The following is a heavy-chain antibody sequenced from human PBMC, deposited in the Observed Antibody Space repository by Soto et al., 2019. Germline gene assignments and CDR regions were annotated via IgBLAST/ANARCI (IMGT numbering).Heavy chain of an antibody. Sequence: GGSLRLSCAASGFTFSSYAMHWVRQAPGKGLEWVAVISYDGSNKYYADSVKGRFTISRDNSKNTLYLQMNSLRAEDTAVYYCARGFERKDYEVSWFDPWGQGTLVTVSS. D-gene: IGHD4-17*01. CDR2: ISYDGSNK. CDR3: ARGFERKDYEVSWFDP. CDR1: GFTFSSYA. J-gene: IGHJ5*02. V-gene: IGHV3-30-3*01.